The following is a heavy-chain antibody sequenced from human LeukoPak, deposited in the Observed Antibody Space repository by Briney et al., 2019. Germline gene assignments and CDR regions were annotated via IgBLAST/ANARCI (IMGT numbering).Heavy chain of an antibody. CDR1: GGTFSSYA. Sequence: SVRVSCKGSGGTFSSYAISWVRQARGQGGERMGRIIPILGIANYAQKFQGSVTITADKSTSTAYMELSSLRSEDTALYYCVFSGSSYYFDYWGQGTLVTVSS. J-gene: IGHJ4*02. CDR2: IIPILGIA. D-gene: IGHD1-26*01. CDR3: VFSGSSYYFDY. V-gene: IGHV1-69*04.